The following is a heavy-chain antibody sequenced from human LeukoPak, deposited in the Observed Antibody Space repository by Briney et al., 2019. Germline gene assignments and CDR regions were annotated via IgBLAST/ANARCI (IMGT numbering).Heavy chain of an antibody. CDR2: IFGGGDT. CDR1: GFTDSDNH. Sequence: GGSLRLSCAASGFTDSDNHMTWVRQAPGKGLECVSVIFGGGDTHYADSVKGRFTISRDSSKNKVYLQMKSLRVDDTAVYYCAGAGGNSHLGQGTPVTVSS. CDR3: AGAGGNSH. V-gene: IGHV3-66*01. D-gene: IGHD3-10*01. J-gene: IGHJ4*02.